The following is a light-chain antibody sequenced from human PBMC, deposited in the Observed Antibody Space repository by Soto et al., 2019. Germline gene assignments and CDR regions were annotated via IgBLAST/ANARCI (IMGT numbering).Light chain of an antibody. Sequence: ALTQPASVPGSPGQSITISCTGTSSDVGGYIYVSWYQQHPGKAPKLMIYDVTSRPSGVSYRFSGSKSGNTASLTISGLQAEDEADYYCSSYTTSSSYVFGTGTKVTVL. CDR1: SSDVGGYIY. CDR3: SSYTTSSSYV. CDR2: DVT. V-gene: IGLV2-14*01. J-gene: IGLJ1*01.